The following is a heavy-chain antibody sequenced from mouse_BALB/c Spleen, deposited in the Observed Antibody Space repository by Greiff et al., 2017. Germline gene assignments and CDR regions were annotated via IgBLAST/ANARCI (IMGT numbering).Heavy chain of an antibody. Sequence: EVQLVESGGGLVQPGGSLRLSCATSGFTFTDYYMSWVRQPPGKALEWLGFIRNKANGYTTEYSASVKGRFTISRDNSQSILYLQMNTLRAEDSATYYCARDGGSWYFDVWGAGTTVTVSS. J-gene: IGHJ1*01. CDR1: GFTFTDYY. V-gene: IGHV7-3*02. CDR3: ARDGGSWYFDV. CDR2: IRNKANGYTT.